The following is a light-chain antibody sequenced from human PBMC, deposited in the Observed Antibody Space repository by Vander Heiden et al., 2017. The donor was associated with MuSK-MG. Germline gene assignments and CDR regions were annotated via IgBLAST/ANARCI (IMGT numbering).Light chain of an antibody. J-gene: IGLJ2*01. Sequence: QSVLTQPPSVSGAPGQRVSISCTGSSSNIGARYDVHWYQQLPGTAPKLLIYDNRNRPSGVPDRFSGSKSGTSASLAITGLQAEDEADYYCQSYDTSLSGSVFGGGTKLTVL. CDR1: SSNIGARYD. CDR3: QSYDTSLSGSV. V-gene: IGLV1-40*01. CDR2: DNR.